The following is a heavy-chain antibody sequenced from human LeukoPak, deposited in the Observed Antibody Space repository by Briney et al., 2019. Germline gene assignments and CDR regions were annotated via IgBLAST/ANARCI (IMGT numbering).Heavy chain of an antibody. CDR3: ARDRQWIQLWQTWYFDY. CDR2: INPSGGST. V-gene: IGHV1-46*01. D-gene: IGHD5-18*01. J-gene: IGHJ4*02. CDR1: GYTFTSYY. Sequence: ASVKVSCKASGYTFTSYYMHRVRQAPGQGLEWMGIINPSGGSTSYAQKFQGRVTMTRDTSTSTVYMELSSLRSEDTAVYYCARDRQWIQLWQTWYFDYWGQGTLVTVSS.